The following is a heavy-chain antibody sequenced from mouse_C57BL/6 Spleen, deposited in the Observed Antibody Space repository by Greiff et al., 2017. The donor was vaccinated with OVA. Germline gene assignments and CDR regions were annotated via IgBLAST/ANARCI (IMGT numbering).Heavy chain of an antibody. CDR3: AMRYSNWENYFDY. CDR1: GFTFSDYG. D-gene: IGHD2-5*01. Sequence: EVKLQESGGGLVKPGGSLKLSCAASGFTFSDYGMHWVRQAPEKGLEWVAYISSGSSTFYYADTVKGRFTISRDNAKNTLFLQMTSLRSEDTAMYYCAMRYSNWENYFDYWGQGTTLTVSS. CDR2: ISSGSSTF. V-gene: IGHV5-17*01. J-gene: IGHJ2*01.